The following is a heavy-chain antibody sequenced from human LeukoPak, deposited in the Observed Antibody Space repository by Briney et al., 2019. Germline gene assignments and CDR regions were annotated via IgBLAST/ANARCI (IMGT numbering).Heavy chain of an antibody. CDR1: GFTFSSYS. Sequence: GGSLRLSCAASGFTFSSYSMNWVRQAPGKGLEWVSYISSSSSTIYYADSVKGQFTISRDNSKNTLHLQMNSLRAEDTAVYYCARDRTIFGVAPSDYWGQGTLVTVSS. D-gene: IGHD3-3*01. J-gene: IGHJ4*02. V-gene: IGHV3-48*01. CDR3: ARDRTIFGVAPSDY. CDR2: ISSSSSTI.